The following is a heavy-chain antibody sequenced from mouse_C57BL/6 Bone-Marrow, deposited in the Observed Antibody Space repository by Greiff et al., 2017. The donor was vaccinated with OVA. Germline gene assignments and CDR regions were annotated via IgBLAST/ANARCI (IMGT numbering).Heavy chain of an antibody. J-gene: IGHJ3*01. CDR2: IYPGSGST. CDR1: GYTFTSYW. Sequence: QVQLQQPGAELVKPGASVKMSCKASGYTFTSYWITWVKQRPGQGLEWIGDIYPGSGSTNYNEKFKSKATLTVDTSSSTAYMQLSSLTSEDSAVYYCARSYYYGSRGDFAYWGQGTLVTVSA. V-gene: IGHV1-55*01. D-gene: IGHD1-1*01. CDR3: ARSYYYGSRGDFAY.